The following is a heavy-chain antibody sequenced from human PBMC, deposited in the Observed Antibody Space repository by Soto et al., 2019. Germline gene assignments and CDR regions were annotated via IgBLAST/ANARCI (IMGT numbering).Heavy chain of an antibody. Sequence: SETLSLTCTVSGGSISSSSYYWGWIRQPPGKGLEWIGSIYYSGSTYYNPSLKSRVTISVDTSKDQFSLKLSPVTAADTAVYYCARHDILGYCSGGSCYRGRFDPWGQGTLVTVSS. CDR1: GGSISSSSYY. V-gene: IGHV4-39*01. D-gene: IGHD2-15*01. CDR3: ARHDILGYCSGGSCYRGRFDP. CDR2: IYYSGST. J-gene: IGHJ5*02.